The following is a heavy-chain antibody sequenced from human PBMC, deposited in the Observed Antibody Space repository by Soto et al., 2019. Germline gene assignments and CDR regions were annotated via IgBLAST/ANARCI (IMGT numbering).Heavy chain of an antibody. Sequence: QVQLVQSGAEVKKPGASVKVSCKASGYTFTSYYMHWVRQAPGQGLEWRGIINPSGGSTRYAQKFQGRVTMTRDTSTSTVYMELSRLRSEDTDVYYCARGLIYDSSGYYFDYWGQGTLVTVSS. CDR3: ARGLIYDSSGYYFDY. CDR1: GYTFTSYY. D-gene: IGHD3-22*01. J-gene: IGHJ4*02. CDR2: INPSGGST. V-gene: IGHV1-46*01.